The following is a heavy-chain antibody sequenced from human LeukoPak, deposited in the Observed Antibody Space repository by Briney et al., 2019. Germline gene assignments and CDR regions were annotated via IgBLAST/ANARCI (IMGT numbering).Heavy chain of an antibody. CDR2: ISYDGNNK. J-gene: IGHJ4*02. V-gene: IGHV3-30*03. D-gene: IGHD1-26*01. CDR1: GFTFSSYS. Sequence: GGSLRLSCAASGFTFSSYSMNWVRQAPGKGLEWVAVISYDGNNKYYADSVKGRFTISRDNSKNTLYLQMNSLRAEDTAVYYCARGTSRVGAYEWGRGTLVTVSS. CDR3: ARGTSRVGAYE.